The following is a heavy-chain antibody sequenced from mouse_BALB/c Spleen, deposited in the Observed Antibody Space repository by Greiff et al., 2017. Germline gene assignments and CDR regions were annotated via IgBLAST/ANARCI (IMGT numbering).Heavy chain of an antibody. CDR2: ISSGGSYT. CDR1: GFTFSSYA. CDR3: AREMDY. J-gene: IGHJ4*01. V-gene: IGHV5-9-4*01. Sequence: EVQGVESGGGLVKPGGSLKLSCAASGFTFSSYAMSWVRHSPEKRLEWVAEISSGGSYTYYPDTVTGRFTISRDNAKNTLYLEMSSLRSEDTAMYYCAREMDYWGQGTSVTVSS.